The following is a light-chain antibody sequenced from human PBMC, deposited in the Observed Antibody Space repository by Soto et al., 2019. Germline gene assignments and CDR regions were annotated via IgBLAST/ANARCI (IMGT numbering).Light chain of an antibody. CDR1: QSIICY. CDR2: DAA. V-gene: IGKV3-11*01. Sequence: IVLSQSPATLSLSPEESATLSCRACQSIICYLTWHQHKPGQAPSLLIDDAAKRATGIPAWCSGSGYGTDFPLTISSLEPEDFAVYCCQQYNNWPITFGQGTKVDI. J-gene: IGKJ1*01. CDR3: QQYNNWPIT.